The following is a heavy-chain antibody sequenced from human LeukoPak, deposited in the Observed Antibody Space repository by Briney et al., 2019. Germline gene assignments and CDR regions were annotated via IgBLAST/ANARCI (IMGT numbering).Heavy chain of an antibody. CDR2: ISSDGTYI. CDR3: ASQNYGGHPYDY. CDR1: GLTFSSST. Sequence: GSLRLSRAASGLTFSSSTMNWLRQAPGMGLEWVSSISSDGTYIYYADSMKGRFTISRDNAKNSLYLHMSSLRAEDTAVYYCASQNYGGHPYDYWGQGTLVTVSS. D-gene: IGHD4-23*01. J-gene: IGHJ4*02. V-gene: IGHV3-21*06.